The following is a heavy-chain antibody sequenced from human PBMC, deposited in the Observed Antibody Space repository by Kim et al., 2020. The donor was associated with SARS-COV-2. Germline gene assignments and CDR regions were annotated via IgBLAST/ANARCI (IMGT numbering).Heavy chain of an antibody. CDR1: GFTFGSYW. V-gene: IGHV3-7*01. CDR2: INRDGSVK. J-gene: IGHJ4*02. D-gene: IGHD2-2*01. Sequence: GGSLRLSCAASGFTFGSYWMTWVRQAPGKGLEWVANINRDGSVKFYVDSVKGRFTISRDNVMNSLYLQMNSLRAEDTAVYYCARDRQRTYDFWVQGTLVTVSS. CDR3: ARDRQRTYDF.